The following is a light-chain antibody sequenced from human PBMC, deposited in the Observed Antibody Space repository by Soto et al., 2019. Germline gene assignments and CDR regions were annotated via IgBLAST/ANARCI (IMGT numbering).Light chain of an antibody. V-gene: IGKV3-20*01. CDR2: GAS. CDR3: QQYESLPLT. J-gene: IGKJ1*01. CDR1: QSVNSNY. Sequence: EVVVTQSPCAVSLSPGERATLSCRASQSVNSNYLAWYQQKPGQAPRLLFSGASSRATGIPDRFSGSGSGTVFTLTISRLEPEDFAIYYCQQYESLPLTFGQGTKVDI.